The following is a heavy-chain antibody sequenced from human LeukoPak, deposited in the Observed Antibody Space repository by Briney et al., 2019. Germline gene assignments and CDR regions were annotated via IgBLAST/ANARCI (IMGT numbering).Heavy chain of an antibody. CDR1: GGSFSGYY. CDR2: INHSGST. CDR3: ASRPLYCSGGSCSGRCFDP. Sequence: SETLSLTCAVYGGSFSGYYWSWIRKPPGKGLEWIGEINHSGSTNYNPSLKSRVTISVDTSKNQFSLKLSSVAAADTAVYYCASRPLYCSGGSCSGRCFDPWGQGTLVTVSS. J-gene: IGHJ5*02. V-gene: IGHV4-34*01. D-gene: IGHD2-15*01.